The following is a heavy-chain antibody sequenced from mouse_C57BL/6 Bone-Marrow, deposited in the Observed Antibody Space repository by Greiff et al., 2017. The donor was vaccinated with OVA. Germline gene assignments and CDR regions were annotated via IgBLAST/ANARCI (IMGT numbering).Heavy chain of an antibody. CDR2: IDPSDSDT. CDR3: ATEQGGRGDAMDY. CDR1: GYTFTSYW. V-gene: IGHV1-52*01. J-gene: IGHJ4*01. Sequence: QVQLQQPGAELVRPGSSVKLSCKASGYTFTSYWMHWVKQRPLQGLEWIGNIDPSDSDTHYNQKFKDKATLTVDKSSSTDYMQLSSLTSEGSAVDYCATEQGGRGDAMDYWGQGTSVTVSS.